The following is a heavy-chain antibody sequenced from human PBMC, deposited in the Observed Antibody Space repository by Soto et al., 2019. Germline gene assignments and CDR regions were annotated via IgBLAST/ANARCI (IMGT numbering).Heavy chain of an antibody. J-gene: IGHJ4*02. CDR3: VRHVGDRLWYFDY. CDR2: IYYSGTT. CDR1: GDSIRSGSYH. V-gene: IGHV4-39*01. D-gene: IGHD2-21*01. Sequence: QLQLQESGPGLVKPSETLSLTCTVSGDSIRSGSYHWAWIRQSPGKGLEWIASIYYSGTTYYNPSLKSRLTISVDSSSNQLSVNLGSVTAADTASYFCVRHVGDRLWYFDYWGQGTPVTVSS.